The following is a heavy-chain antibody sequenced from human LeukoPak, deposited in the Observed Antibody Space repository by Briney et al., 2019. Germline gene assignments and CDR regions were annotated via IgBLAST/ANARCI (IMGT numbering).Heavy chain of an antibody. Sequence: GGSLRLSCAASGFTFSSYGMHGVRQAPGQGLEWVAVISYDGSNKYYADSVKGRFTLSRDNSKNTLYLQMNSLRAEDTAVYHCAKDRDSSGYFVFDHWGQGTLVTVSS. D-gene: IGHD3-22*01. J-gene: IGHJ4*02. V-gene: IGHV3-30*18. CDR2: ISYDGSNK. CDR1: GFTFSSYG. CDR3: AKDRDSSGYFVFDH.